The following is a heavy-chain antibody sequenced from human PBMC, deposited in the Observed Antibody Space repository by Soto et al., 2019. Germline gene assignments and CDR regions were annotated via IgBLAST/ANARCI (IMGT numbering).Heavy chain of an antibody. D-gene: IGHD2-2*01. V-gene: IGHV3-23*01. CDR3: ARVWYCTSNSCPFDY. CDR2: ISGSGGST. CDR1: GFTFSSYA. J-gene: IGHJ4*02. Sequence: GGALRLSCAASGFTFSSYALSWVRPAPGKGLEWVSAISGSGGSTYYADSVKGRFTISRDNAKNPLFLQMNSLRAEDTAVYYCARVWYCTSNSCPFDYWGQGTLVTVS.